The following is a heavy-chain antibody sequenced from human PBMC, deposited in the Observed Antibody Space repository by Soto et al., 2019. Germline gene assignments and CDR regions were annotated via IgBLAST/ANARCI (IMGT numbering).Heavy chain of an antibody. CDR2: IIPILGIA. J-gene: IGHJ5*02. Sequence: QVQLVQSGAEVKKPGSSVKVSCKASGGTFSSYTISWVRQAPGQGLEWMGRIIPILGIANYAQKFQGRVTITADKSTSTAYMELSGLRSEDTAVYYCARDTPTELPDFWRVGRWFDPWGQGTLVTVSS. CDR3: ARDTPTELPDFWRVGRWFDP. D-gene: IGHD3-3*01. V-gene: IGHV1-69*08. CDR1: GGTFSSYT.